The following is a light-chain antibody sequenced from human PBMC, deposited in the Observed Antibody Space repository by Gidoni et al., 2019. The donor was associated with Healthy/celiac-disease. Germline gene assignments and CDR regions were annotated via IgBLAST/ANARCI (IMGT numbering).Light chain of an antibody. J-gene: IGLJ2*01. CDR1: SSDVGSYHL. V-gene: IGLV2-23*02. CDR3: CSYAGSSTP. Sequence: QSALSQPASVSGSPGQSITLSCTGTSSDVGSYHLVSWYQQHPGKAPKLMIYDVSKRPSGVSNRFSGSKSGNTASLTISGLQAEDEADYYCCSYAGSSTPFGGGTKLTVL. CDR2: DVS.